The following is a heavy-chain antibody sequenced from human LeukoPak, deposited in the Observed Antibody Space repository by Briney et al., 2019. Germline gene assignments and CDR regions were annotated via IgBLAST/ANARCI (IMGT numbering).Heavy chain of an antibody. Sequence: GGSLRLSCAASGFTSTNYAMNWVRQAPGKGLEWVALISSGSEKYYADSVKGRFTISRDNSKNMLYLQMNSLRADDTAVYYCARDLELSAVYYFDSWGQGTLVIVSS. CDR1: GFTSTNYA. CDR3: ARDLELSAVYYFDS. J-gene: IGHJ4*02. V-gene: IGHV3-30*04. D-gene: IGHD3-3*01. CDR2: ISSGSEK.